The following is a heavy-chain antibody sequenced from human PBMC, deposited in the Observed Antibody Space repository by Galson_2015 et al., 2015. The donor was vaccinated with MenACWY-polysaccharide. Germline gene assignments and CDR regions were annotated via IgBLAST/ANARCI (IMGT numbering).Heavy chain of an antibody. D-gene: IGHD1-26*01. J-gene: IGHJ3*01. CDR2: IIPGLAKP. V-gene: IGHV1-69*02. Sequence: SVKVFCKASGGSFSISSFNWVRQAPGHGLEWMGRIIPGLAKPNYPQKFQGRATITADQSTGTVFMELSSLRYEDTAVYYCASLLGEAPAQTGSFDLWGQGAVVTVSS. CDR3: ASLLGEAPAQTGSFDL. CDR1: GGSFSISS.